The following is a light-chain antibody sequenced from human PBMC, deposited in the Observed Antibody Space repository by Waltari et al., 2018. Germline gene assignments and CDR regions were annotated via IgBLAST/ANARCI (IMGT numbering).Light chain of an antibody. Sequence: SGRASQSVSSRYLAWYQQKPGQAPRLLIYGASSRATGIPDRFSGSGSGTDFTLTISRLEPEDFAVYYCQQYGSSRTFGQGTKVEIK. CDR2: GAS. V-gene: IGKV3-20*01. CDR1: QSVSSRY. J-gene: IGKJ1*01. CDR3: QQYGSSRT.